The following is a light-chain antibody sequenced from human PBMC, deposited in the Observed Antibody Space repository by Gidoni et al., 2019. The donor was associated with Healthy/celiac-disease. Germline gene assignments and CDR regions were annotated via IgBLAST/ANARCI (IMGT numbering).Light chain of an antibody. CDR3: SSYAGSNRKV. CDR2: EVS. Sequence: QSAMTQPPSASGSQGQSVTISCTGTSSDVGGYNYVSWYQQHPGKAPKLMIYEVSKRPSGVPDRFSGSKSGNTASLTVSGLQAEDEADYYCSSYAGSNRKVFGTGTKVTVL. J-gene: IGLJ1*01. V-gene: IGLV2-8*01. CDR1: SSDVGGYNY.